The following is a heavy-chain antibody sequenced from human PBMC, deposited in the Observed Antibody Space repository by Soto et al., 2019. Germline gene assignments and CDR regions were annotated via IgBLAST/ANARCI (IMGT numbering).Heavy chain of an antibody. CDR2: INHSGST. J-gene: IGHJ4*02. V-gene: IGHV4-34*01. D-gene: IGHD6-19*01. CDR3: ARFIPGGWSYIDY. CDR1: GGSFSGYY. Sequence: SETLSLSCAVYGGSFSGYYWSWIRQPPGKGLEWIGEINHSGSTNYNPSLKSRVTISVDTSKNQFSLKLSSVTAADTAVYYCARFIPGGWSYIDYWGQATLVTVSS.